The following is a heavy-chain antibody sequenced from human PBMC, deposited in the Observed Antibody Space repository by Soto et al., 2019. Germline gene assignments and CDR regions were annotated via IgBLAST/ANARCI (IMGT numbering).Heavy chain of an antibody. CDR3: ARHSTYYDFWSGYPSI. D-gene: IGHD3-3*01. Sequence: ETLSLTCTVSGGSISSYYWSWIRQPPGKGLEWIGYIYYSGSTNYNPSLKSRVTISVDTSKNQFSLKLSSVTAADTAVYYCARHSTYYDFWSGYPSIWGQGTMVTVSS. J-gene: IGHJ3*02. CDR1: GGSISSYY. V-gene: IGHV4-59*08. CDR2: IYYSGST.